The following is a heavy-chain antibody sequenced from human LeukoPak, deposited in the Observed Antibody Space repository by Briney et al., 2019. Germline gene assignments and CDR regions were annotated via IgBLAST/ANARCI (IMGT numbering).Heavy chain of an antibody. CDR3: ARYVVYGSGKYYFDY. J-gene: IGHJ4*02. V-gene: IGHV4-39*01. CDR1: GGSISNSNYY. D-gene: IGHD3-10*01. Sequence: PSETLSLTCKVSGGSISNSNYYWSWIRPPPGKELEWLASINYGGTTYYNPSLKSRVTISVDTSKNQFSLRLSSVTAADTAVYLCARYVVYGSGKYYFDYWGQGSLVTVSS. CDR2: INYGGTT.